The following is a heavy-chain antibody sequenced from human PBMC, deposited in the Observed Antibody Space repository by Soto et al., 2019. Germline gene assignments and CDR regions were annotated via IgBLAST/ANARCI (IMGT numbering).Heavy chain of an antibody. CDR3: ARVPDY. CDR1: GGSISSGGYS. CDR2: MYHSGST. V-gene: IGHV4-30-2*01. Sequence: QLQLQESGSGLVKPSQTLSLTCAVSGGSISSGGYSWSWIRQPPGKGLEWIGYMYHSGSTYYNPSPXSXXPISIDRSKNQFSLKLRSVTAADTAVSYCARVPDYWGQGILVTVSS. J-gene: IGHJ4*02. D-gene: IGHD2-2*01.